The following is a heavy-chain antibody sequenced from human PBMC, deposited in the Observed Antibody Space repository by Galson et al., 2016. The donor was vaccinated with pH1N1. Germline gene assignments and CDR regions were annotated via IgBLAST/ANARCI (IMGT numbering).Heavy chain of an antibody. CDR1: GFTFRSYA. CDR2: VSSSGGAT. J-gene: IGHJ6*02. V-gene: IGHV3-23*01. CDR3: AKGFYGYVWGSYRHSGFES. Sequence: SLRLSCAASGFTFRSYAMNWVRLAPGKGLEWVAAVSSSGGATYYADSVEGRFTISRDNSKSALFLQMNSLRVDDTAVYFCAKGFYGYVWGSYRHSGFESWGQGTTVTVSS. D-gene: IGHD3-16*02.